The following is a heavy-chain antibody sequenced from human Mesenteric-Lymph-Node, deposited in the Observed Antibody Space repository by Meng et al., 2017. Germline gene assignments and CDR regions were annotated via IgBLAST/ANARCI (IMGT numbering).Heavy chain of an antibody. J-gene: IGHJ6*02. Sequence: GESLKISCAASGFTFSNAWMSWVRQAPGKGLEWVGRIKSKTDGGTTDYAAPVKGRFTISRDDSKNTLYLQMNSLKTEDTAVYYCTTATVPNLYYYYYYGMDVWGQGTTVTVSS. CDR3: TTATVPNLYYYYYYGMDV. V-gene: IGHV3-15*01. D-gene: IGHD4-11*01. CDR2: IKSKTDGGTT. CDR1: GFTFSNAW.